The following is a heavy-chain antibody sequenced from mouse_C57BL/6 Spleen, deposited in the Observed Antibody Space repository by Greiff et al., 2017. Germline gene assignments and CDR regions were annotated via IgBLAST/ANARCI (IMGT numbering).Heavy chain of an antibody. CDR2: ISYSGST. V-gene: IGHV3-1*01. CDR1: GYSITSGYD. J-gene: IGHJ2*01. CDR3: ARASQFLYFDY. Sequence: EVKLVESGPGMVKPSQSLSLTCTVTGYSITSGYDWHWIRHFPGNKLEWMGYISYSGSTNYNPSLKSRISITHDTSKNHFFLKLNSVTTEDTATYYCARASQFLYFDYWSQGTTLTVSS.